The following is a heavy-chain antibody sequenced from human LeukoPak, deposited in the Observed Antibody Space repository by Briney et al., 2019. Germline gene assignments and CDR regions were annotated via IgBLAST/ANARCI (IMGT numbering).Heavy chain of an antibody. CDR3: ARDTYYYASGSTFDY. D-gene: IGHD3-10*01. J-gene: IGHJ4*02. CDR1: GYSISSGYY. CDR2: IYHSGST. Sequence: TPSETLSLTCTVSGYSISSGYYWGWIRQPPGKGLEWIGSIYHSGSTYYNPSLKSRVTISVDTSKNQFSLKLSSVTAADTAVYYCARDTYYYASGSTFDYWGQGTLVTVSS. V-gene: IGHV4-38-2*02.